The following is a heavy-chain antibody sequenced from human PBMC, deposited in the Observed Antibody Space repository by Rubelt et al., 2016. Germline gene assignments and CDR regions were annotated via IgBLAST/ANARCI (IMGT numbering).Heavy chain of an antibody. V-gene: IGHV4-39*07. D-gene: IGHD1-26*01. CDR3: AREGFYGHPIVGATPSHFDY. Sequence: QLQLQESGPGLVKPSETLSLTCTVSGGSISSSSYYWGWIRQPPGKGLEWIGSIYYSGSTYYNPSLKSRVTISVDTSKNQFSLKLSSVTAADTAVYYCAREGFYGHPIVGATPSHFDYWGQGTLVTVSS. J-gene: IGHJ4*02. CDR1: GGSISSSSYY. CDR2: IYYSGST.